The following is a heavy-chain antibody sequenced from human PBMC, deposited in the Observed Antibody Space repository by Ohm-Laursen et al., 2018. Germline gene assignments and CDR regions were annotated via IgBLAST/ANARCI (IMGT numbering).Heavy chain of an antibody. CDR2: MHYTGNT. CDR3: ARIDRWEGGFDY. Sequence: SETLSLTCAVSSYSITSSNYWGWVRQPPGKGLEWIGYMHYTGNTYYNPSLKSRVTMSVDTPKNQFSLKLTSVTAVDTAVYYCARIDRWEGGFDYWGQGTLVTVSS. D-gene: IGHD1-26*01. CDR1: SYSITSSNY. V-gene: IGHV4-28*01. J-gene: IGHJ4*02.